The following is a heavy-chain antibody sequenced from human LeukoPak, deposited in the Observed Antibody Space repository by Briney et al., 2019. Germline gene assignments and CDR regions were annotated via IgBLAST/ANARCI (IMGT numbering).Heavy chain of an antibody. CDR1: GGSISSYY. CDR3: ARRYGSGSSGTFDY. J-gene: IGHJ4*02. D-gene: IGHD3-10*01. Sequence: SETLSLTCTVSGGSISSYYWSWIRQPPGKGLEWIAYIYYSGSTNYNPSLKSRVTISVDTSKNQFSLKLSSVTAADTAVYYCARRYGSGSSGTFDYWGQGTLVTVSS. V-gene: IGHV4-59*01. CDR2: IYYSGST.